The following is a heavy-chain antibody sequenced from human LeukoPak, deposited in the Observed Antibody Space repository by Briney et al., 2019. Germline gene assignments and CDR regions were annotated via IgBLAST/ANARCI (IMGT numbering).Heavy chain of an antibody. CDR2: IYYSGST. CDR1: GGSISSYY. V-gene: IGHV4-59*01. D-gene: IGHD3-16*01. J-gene: IGHJ4*02. Sequence: SETLSLTCTVSGGSISSYYWSWIRQPPGKGLEWIGYIYYSGSTNYNPSLKSRVTISVDTSKNQFSLKLSSVTAADTAVYYCAVAWGREPYFDYWGQGTLVTVSS. CDR3: AVAWGREPYFDY.